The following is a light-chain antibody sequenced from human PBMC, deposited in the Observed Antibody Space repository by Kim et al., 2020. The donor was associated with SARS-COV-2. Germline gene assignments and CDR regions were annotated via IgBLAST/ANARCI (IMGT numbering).Light chain of an antibody. J-gene: IGLJ1*01. CDR2: GKN. CDR1: SLRTYY. Sequence: SSELTQDPAVSVALGQTVSFTCQGDSLRTYYAGWYQQKPGQAPVLVIYGKNNRPSGIPDRFSGSSSGDTASLTITGAQAEDEADYYCNSRDSSGNLYVLG. V-gene: IGLV3-19*01. CDR3: NSRDSSGNLYV.